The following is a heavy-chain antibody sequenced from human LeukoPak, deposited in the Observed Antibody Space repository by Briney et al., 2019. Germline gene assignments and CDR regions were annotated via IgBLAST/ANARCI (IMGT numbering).Heavy chain of an antibody. V-gene: IGHV3-33*01. Sequence: PGGSLRVSCAASGFSFSSYGMHWVRQAPGKRLEWVAVIWYDGSNKYYADSVKGRFTISRDNSKNTLYLQMNSLRAEDTAVYYCARDQMVQGVIYYFDYWGQGTLVTVSS. J-gene: IGHJ4*02. D-gene: IGHD3-10*01. CDR1: GFSFSSYG. CDR3: ARDQMVQGVIYYFDY. CDR2: IWYDGSNK.